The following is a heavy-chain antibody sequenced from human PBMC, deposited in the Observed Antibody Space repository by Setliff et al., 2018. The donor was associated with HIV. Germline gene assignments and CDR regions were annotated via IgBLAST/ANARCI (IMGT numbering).Heavy chain of an antibody. V-gene: IGHV3-11*01. J-gene: IGHJ4*02. CDR3: AGGTFHGFDY. Sequence: GGSLRLSCAASGFTFSDYYMSWLRQAPGKGLEWVSYISRDGNTIYYADSVKGRFTISRDNAKNSLYLQLNSLRPEDTAVYYCAGGTFHGFDYWGQGTLVTVSS. D-gene: IGHD3-16*01. CDR1: GFTFSDYY. CDR2: ISRDGNTI.